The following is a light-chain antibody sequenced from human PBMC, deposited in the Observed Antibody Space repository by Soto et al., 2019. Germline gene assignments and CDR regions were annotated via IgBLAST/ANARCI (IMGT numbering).Light chain of an antibody. CDR3: SSYTSSSTGV. CDR2: EVS. V-gene: IGLV2-14*01. Sequence: QSALTQPASVSGSPGQSITISCTGTSSDVGGYNYVSWYQQHPGKAPKLMIYEVSNRPSGVSHRFSGSKSGNTASLTISGLQAEDEADYYCSSYTSSSTGVFGTGTKLTVL. CDR1: SSDVGGYNY. J-gene: IGLJ1*01.